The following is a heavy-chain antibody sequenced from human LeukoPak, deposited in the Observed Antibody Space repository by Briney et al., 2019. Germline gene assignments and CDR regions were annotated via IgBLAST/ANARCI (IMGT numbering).Heavy chain of an antibody. J-gene: IGHJ4*02. D-gene: IGHD2-2*01. V-gene: IGHV4-59*01. CDR1: GGSISSYY. CDR2: IYYSGST. CDR3: ARQQTYCSSTSCQDRFDY. Sequence: SETLSLTCTVSGGSISSYYWSWIRQPPGKGLEWIGYIYYSGSTNYNPSLKSRVTISVDTSKNQFSLKLSSVTAADTAVYYCARQQTYCSSTSCQDRFDYWGQGTLVTVSS.